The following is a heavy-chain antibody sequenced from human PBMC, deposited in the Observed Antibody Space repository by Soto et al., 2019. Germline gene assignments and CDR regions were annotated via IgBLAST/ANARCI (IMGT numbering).Heavy chain of an antibody. CDR2: IIPIFGTA. D-gene: IGHD2-2*01. CDR1: GGTFSSYA. Sequence: QVQLVQSGAEVKKPGSSVKVSCKASGGTFSSYAISWVRQASGQGLEWMGGIIPIFGTANYAQKFQGRVTITADESTSTAYMELSSLRSEDTAVYYCARAFDCSSTSCSEDYYYGMDVWGQGTTVTVSS. V-gene: IGHV1-69*01. CDR3: ARAFDCSSTSCSEDYYYGMDV. J-gene: IGHJ6*02.